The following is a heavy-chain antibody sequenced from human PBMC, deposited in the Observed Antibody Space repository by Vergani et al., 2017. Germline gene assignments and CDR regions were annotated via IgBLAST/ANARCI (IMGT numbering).Heavy chain of an antibody. J-gene: IGHJ3*02. CDR1: GYSFTSYW. CDR2: IYPGDSDT. V-gene: IGHV5-51*03. D-gene: IGHD3-16*02. CDR3: ARRSNDYVWGSYRYSAFDI. Sequence: EVQLVQSGAEVKKPGESLKISCKGSGYSFTSYWIGWVRQMPGKGLEWMGIIYPGDSDTRYSPSFQGQVTISADKSISTAYLPWSSLKASDTAMYYCARRSNDYVWGSYRYSAFDIWGQGTMVTVAS.